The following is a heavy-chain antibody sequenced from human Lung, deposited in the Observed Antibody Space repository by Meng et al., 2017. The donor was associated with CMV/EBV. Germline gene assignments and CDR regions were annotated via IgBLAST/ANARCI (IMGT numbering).Heavy chain of an antibody. J-gene: IGHJ4*01. CDR2: IKQDGSEK. CDR1: GFTFSIYW. V-gene: IGHV3-7*03. Sequence: GESLKISCAASGFTFSIYWMSWVRQAPGKGLEWVANIKQDGSEKYYVDSVEGRFTISRDNDKNSLYLQINSLRAEDAAIYYCARDLGDGSNYYYFDFWGHGTLVTVSS. CDR3: ARDLGDGSNYYYFDF. D-gene: IGHD5-24*01.